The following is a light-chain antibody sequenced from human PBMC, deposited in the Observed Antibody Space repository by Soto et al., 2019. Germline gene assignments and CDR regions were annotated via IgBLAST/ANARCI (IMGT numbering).Light chain of an antibody. CDR1: QSVSSSD. CDR3: QQYGGSGKA. CDR2: GAS. V-gene: IGKV3-20*01. Sequence: ENVLTQSPGTLSLSPGERATLSCRASQSVSSSDLAWYQQKPGQAPRLLIYGASSRATGIPDRFSGSGPGTDFTLTISRLEPEDFAVYYCQQYGGSGKAFGQGTKVDIK. J-gene: IGKJ1*01.